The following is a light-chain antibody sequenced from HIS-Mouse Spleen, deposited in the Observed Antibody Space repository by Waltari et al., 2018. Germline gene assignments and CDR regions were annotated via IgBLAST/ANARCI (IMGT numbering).Light chain of an antibody. CDR1: SSNIGSNY. V-gene: IGLV1-47*01. J-gene: IGLJ3*02. CDR3: AAWDDSLSGPWV. CDR2: RGK. Sequence: QSVLTQPPSASGTPGQRVTISCSGSSSNIGSNYVYWYQQLPGTAPKRLIYRGKQGPSGVPDRFAGSKSGTSACLGISGLRSEDEADYYCAAWDDSLSGPWVFGGGTKLTVL.